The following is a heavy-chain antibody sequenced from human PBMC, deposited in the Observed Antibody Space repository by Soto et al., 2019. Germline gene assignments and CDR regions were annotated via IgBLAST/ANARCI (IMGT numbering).Heavy chain of an antibody. CDR3: ARDNGMAGSFDP. Sequence: GGSLRLSCAASGFTFSSYSMNWARQAPGKGLEWVSYISIGSSTIYYADSVKGRFTISRDDAKNLLYLQMNSLRDEDTAVYYCARDNGMAGSFDPWGQGTLVTVSS. CDR1: GFTFSSYS. CDR2: ISIGSSTI. V-gene: IGHV3-48*02. D-gene: IGHD2-8*01. J-gene: IGHJ5*02.